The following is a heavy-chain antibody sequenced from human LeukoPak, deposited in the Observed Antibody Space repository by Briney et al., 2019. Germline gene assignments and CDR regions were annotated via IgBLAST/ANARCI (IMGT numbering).Heavy chain of an antibody. Sequence: GGSLRLSCAASGFTVSNNYMSWVRQAPGKGLEWVSAISGSGGSTYYADSVKGRSTISRDNSKNTLYLQMNSLRAEDTAVYYCAKSPGGYRLGYYYMDVWGKGTTVTVSS. CDR1: GFTVSNNY. CDR3: AKSPGGYRLGYYYMDV. J-gene: IGHJ6*03. CDR2: ISGSGGST. D-gene: IGHD2-2*01. V-gene: IGHV3-23*01.